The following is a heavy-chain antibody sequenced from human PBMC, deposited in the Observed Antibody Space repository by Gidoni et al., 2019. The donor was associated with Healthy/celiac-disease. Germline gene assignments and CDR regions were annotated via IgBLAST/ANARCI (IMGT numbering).Heavy chain of an antibody. Sequence: QVQLQESGPGLVQPSQTLSLTCPVSGGSISSGGYYWSWIRQPPGKALEWIGYLYYSGSTYYNPSLKSRVTIAVDTSKNQFSLKLSSVTAADTAVYYCARDRTNAEAGGESVYYYGSGSYYYYYGMDVWGQGTTVTVSS. CDR3: ARDRTNAEAGGESVYYYGSGSYYYYYGMDV. J-gene: IGHJ6*02. CDR2: LYYSGST. CDR1: GGSISSGGYY. D-gene: IGHD3-10*01. V-gene: IGHV4-31*03.